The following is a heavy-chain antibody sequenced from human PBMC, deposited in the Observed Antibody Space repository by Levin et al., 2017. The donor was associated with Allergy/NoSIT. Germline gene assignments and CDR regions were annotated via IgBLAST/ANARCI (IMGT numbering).Heavy chain of an antibody. CDR2: FDPEDGET. J-gene: IGHJ3*02. D-gene: IGHD3-22*01. CDR1: GYTLTELS. CDR3: ATKRLTMIVVVINGAFDI. Sequence: ASVKVSCKVSGYTLTELSMHWVRQAPGKGLEWMGGFDPEDGETIYAQKFQGRVTMTEDTSTDTAYMELSSLRSEDTAVYYCATKRLTMIVVVINGAFDIWGQGTMVTVSS. V-gene: IGHV1-24*01.